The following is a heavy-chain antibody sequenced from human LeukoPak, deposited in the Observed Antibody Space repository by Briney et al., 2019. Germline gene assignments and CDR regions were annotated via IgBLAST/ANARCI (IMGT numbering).Heavy chain of an antibody. D-gene: IGHD2-8*01. CDR3: ATGRYCTNGVCYKDALDI. CDR2: FDPEDGET. CDR1: GYTLTELS. J-gene: IGHJ3*02. Sequence: ASVKVSCKVSGYTLTELSMHWVRQAPGKGLEWMGGFDPEDGETIYAQKFQGRVTMTEDTSTDTAYMELSSLRSEDTAVYYCATGRYCTNGVCYKDALDIWGQGTMVTVSS. V-gene: IGHV1-24*01.